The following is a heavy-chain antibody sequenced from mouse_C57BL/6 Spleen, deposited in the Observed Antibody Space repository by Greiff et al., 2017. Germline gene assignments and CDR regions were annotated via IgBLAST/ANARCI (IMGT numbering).Heavy chain of an antibody. CDR2: IYPRDGST. Sequence: VQLQQSDAELVKPGASVKISCKASGYTFTDYTIHWMKQRPEQGLEWIGNIYPRDGSTKYNEKFKGKATLTADKASSTAYLQLNSLTSEDSAVYFCAREQLRLRSFEDWGQGTTLTVS. CDR1: GYTFTDYT. J-gene: IGHJ2*01. CDR3: AREQLRLRSFED. D-gene: IGHD3-2*02. V-gene: IGHV1-78*01.